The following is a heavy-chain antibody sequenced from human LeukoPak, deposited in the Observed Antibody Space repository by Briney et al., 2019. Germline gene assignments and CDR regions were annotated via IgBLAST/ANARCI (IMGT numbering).Heavy chain of an antibody. V-gene: IGHV3-30*18. J-gene: IGHJ6*02. CDR3: AKDGGDIVVVPAAIVGMDV. CDR2: ISYDGSNK. D-gene: IGHD2-2*01. Sequence: GGSLRLSCAASGFTFSSYGMHWVRQAPGKGLEWVAVISYDGSNKYYADSVKGRFTISRDNSKNTLYLQMNSLRAEDTAVYHCAKDGGDIVVVPAAIVGMDVWGQGTTVTVSS. CDR1: GFTFSSYG.